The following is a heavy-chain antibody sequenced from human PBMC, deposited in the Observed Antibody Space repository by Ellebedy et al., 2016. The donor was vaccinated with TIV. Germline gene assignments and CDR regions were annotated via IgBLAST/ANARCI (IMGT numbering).Heavy chain of an antibody. V-gene: IGHV4-59*08. CDR1: GGSISRYY. Sequence: SETLSLTCTVSGGSISRYYWSWIRQPPGKGLEWIGYIYYSGRTNYKPSLKSRVTISVDTSKNQFSLKLSSVTAADTSVYYCARHEAYDSSNLGDYFDYWGQGTLVTVSS. CDR3: ARHEAYDSSNLGDYFDY. CDR2: IYYSGRT. J-gene: IGHJ4*02. D-gene: IGHD3-22*01.